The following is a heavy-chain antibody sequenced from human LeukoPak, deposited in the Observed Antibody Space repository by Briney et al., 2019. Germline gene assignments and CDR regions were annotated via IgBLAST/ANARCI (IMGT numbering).Heavy chain of an antibody. V-gene: IGHV1-8*03. CDR2: MNPNSGNT. Sequence: GASVKVSCKASGYTFTSYDINWVRQATGQGLEWMGWMNPNSGNTGYAQKFQGRVTITRNTSISTAYMELSSLRSEDTAVYYCARGLKQLVFRGYYYYYMDVWGKGTTVTVSS. CDR3: ARGLKQLVFRGYYYYYMDV. J-gene: IGHJ6*03. CDR1: GYTFTSYD. D-gene: IGHD6-13*01.